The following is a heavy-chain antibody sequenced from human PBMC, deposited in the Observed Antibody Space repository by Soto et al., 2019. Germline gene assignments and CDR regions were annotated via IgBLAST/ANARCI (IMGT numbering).Heavy chain of an antibody. CDR3: AGAPVCCSSTSCYACRWFDS. CDR1: GGIIGDNW. D-gene: IGHD2-2*01. J-gene: IGHJ5*01. Sequence: SETLSLTCAVSGGIIGDNWWSWFRQPPGKGLEWIGEIFHNGSTNYNPSLKSRVTISVDKSREQLSLRLSSVTAADTAVYYCAGAPVCCSSTSCYACRWFDSRGQGTLVTVSS. CDR2: IFHNGST. V-gene: IGHV4-4*02.